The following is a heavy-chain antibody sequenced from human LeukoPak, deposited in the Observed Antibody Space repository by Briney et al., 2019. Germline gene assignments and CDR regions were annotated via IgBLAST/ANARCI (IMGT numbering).Heavy chain of an antibody. CDR2: IYYSGST. Sequence: SETLSLTCTVSGGSISSGGYYWSWIRQHPRKGLEWIGYIYYSGSTYYNPSLKSRVTISVDTSKNQFSLKLSSVTAADTAVYYCARAHYNDYYYMDVWGKGTTVTVSS. V-gene: IGHV4-31*03. CDR3: ARAHYNDYYYMDV. J-gene: IGHJ6*03. CDR1: GGSISSGGYY.